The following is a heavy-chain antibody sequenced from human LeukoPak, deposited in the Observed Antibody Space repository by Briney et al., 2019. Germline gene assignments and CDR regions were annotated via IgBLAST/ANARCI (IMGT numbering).Heavy chain of an antibody. D-gene: IGHD5-12*01. CDR2: IYYSGST. CDR3: AREGPSSGYVGY. J-gene: IGHJ4*02. CDR1: GGSISSYY. Sequence: SETLSLTCTVSGGSISSYYWSWIRQPPGKGLEWIGYIYYSGSTNYNPSLKSRVTISVDTPKNQFSLKLSSVTAADTAVYYCAREGPSSGYVGYWGQGTLVTVSS. V-gene: IGHV4-59*01.